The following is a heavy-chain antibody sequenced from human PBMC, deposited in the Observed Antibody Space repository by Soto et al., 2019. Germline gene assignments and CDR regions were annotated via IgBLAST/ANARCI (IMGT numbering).Heavy chain of an antibody. D-gene: IGHD2-15*01. CDR2: IKQDGSEK. Sequence: GGSLRLSCAASGFTFSGYLMSWVRQAPGKGLEWVANIKQDGSEKYYVDSVKGRFTISRDNAKDSLYLQMNSLRAEDTAVYYCARDRKDDLCSGGRCHTVIDYWGQGTLVTVSS. V-gene: IGHV3-7*01. CDR3: ARDRKDDLCSGGRCHTVIDY. J-gene: IGHJ4*02. CDR1: GFTFSGYL.